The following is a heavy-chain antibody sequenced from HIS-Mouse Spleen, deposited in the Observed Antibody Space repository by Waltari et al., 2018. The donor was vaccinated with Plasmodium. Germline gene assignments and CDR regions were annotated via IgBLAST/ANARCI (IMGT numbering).Heavy chain of an antibody. Sequence: EVQLVESGGGLVKPGGSLRLSCAASGFTFSSYSMTWVRQAPGKGLEWVSSISSSSSYIYYADSVKGRFTISRDNAKNSLYLQMNSLRAEDTAVYYCASSWYWYFDLWGRGTLVTVSS. CDR1: GFTFSSYS. V-gene: IGHV3-21*01. J-gene: IGHJ2*01. CDR3: ASSWYWYFDL. CDR2: ISSSSSYI. D-gene: IGHD6-13*01.